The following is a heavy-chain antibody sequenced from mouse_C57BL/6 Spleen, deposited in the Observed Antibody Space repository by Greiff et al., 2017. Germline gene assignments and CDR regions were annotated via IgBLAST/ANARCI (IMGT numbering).Heavy chain of an antibody. CDR3: ARWGSNCVAWFAY. J-gene: IGHJ3*01. CDR2: INPNNGGT. Sequence: VQLQQSGPELVKPGASVKISCKASGYTFTDYYMNWVKQSHGKSLEWIGDINPNNGGTSYNQKFKGKATLTVDTSSSTAYMELRRLTSEDSAVYYCARWGSNCVAWFAYWGQGTLVTVSA. CDR1: GYTFTDYY. D-gene: IGHD2-5*01. V-gene: IGHV1-26*01.